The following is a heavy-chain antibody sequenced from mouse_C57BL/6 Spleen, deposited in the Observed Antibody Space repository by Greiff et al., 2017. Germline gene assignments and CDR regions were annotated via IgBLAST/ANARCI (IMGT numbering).Heavy chain of an antibody. V-gene: IGHV2-5*01. CDR3: AKPLNWDEDAMDY. J-gene: IGHJ4*01. CDR2: IWRGGST. CDR1: GFSLTSYG. D-gene: IGHD4-1*01. Sequence: VKLVESGPGLVQPSQSLSITCTFSGFSLTSYGLHWVRQSPGKGLEWLGVIWRGGSTDYNAAFMSRLSITKDNSKSPVFFKMNSLQADDTAIYYCAKPLNWDEDAMDYWGQGTSVTVSS.